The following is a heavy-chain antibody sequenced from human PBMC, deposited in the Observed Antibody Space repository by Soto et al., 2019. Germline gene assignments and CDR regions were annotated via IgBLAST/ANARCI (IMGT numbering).Heavy chain of an antibody. V-gene: IGHV1-3*01. J-gene: IGHJ4*02. CDR3: AREDTAMDFVY. Sequence: KFQGRVTITRDTSASTAYMELSSLRSEDTAVYYCAREDTAMDFVYWGQGTLVTVSS. D-gene: IGHD5-18*01.